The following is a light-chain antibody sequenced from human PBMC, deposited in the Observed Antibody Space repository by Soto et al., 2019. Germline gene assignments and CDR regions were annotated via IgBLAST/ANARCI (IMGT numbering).Light chain of an antibody. V-gene: IGKV3-15*01. CDR3: QQYNDWPPELT. CDR1: QSVSSN. CDR2: GAS. Sequence: EIMMTQSPATLSVSPGERATLSCWASQSVSSNLAWYQQRPGQAPRLLIYGASTRAAGIPARFSGSGSGTYFTLTISGLQSEDSAVYYCQQYNDWPPELTFGGGTEVEIK. J-gene: IGKJ4*01.